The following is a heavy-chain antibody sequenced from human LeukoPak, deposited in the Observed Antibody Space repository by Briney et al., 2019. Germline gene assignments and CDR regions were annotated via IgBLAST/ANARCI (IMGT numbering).Heavy chain of an antibody. J-gene: IGHJ4*02. D-gene: IGHD3-10*01. Sequence: GGSLRLSCAASGSTFSSYAMHWVRQAPGKGLEWVAVISYDGSNKYYADSVKGRFTISRDNSKNTLYLQMNSLRAEDTAVYYCASGEGHRGFDYWGQGTLVTVSS. CDR2: ISYDGSNK. CDR3: ASGEGHRGFDY. V-gene: IGHV3-30*01. CDR1: GSTFSSYA.